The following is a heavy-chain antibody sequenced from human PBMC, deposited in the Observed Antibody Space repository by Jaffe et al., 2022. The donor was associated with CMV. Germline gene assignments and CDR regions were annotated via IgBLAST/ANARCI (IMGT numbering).Heavy chain of an antibody. D-gene: IGHD2-2*01. CDR1: GFIFTDYT. Sequence: EVHLVESGGGLVKPGGSLRLSCAASGFIFTDYTMNWVRQFPGEGLEWVSSISGSGSSVYYSDLVKGRFTISRDNAKNSVYLQMSSLRAEDTAVYYCTKDSSTSASFYWGQGALVTVSS. J-gene: IGHJ4*02. CDR2: ISGSGSSV. CDR3: TKDSSTSASFY. V-gene: IGHV3-21*01.